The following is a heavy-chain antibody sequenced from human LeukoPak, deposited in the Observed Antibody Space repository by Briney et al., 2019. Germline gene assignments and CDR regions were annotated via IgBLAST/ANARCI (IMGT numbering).Heavy chain of an antibody. CDR3: ARGGNYGSGAYTAFDY. D-gene: IGHD3-10*01. CDR1: GYTFTGYY. J-gene: IGHJ4*02. CDR2: INPNSGDT. V-gene: IGHV1-2*02. Sequence: GASVKVSCKASGYTFTGYYMHWVRQAPGQGLQWMGWINPNSGDTHFAQKFQGRVTMTTDTSINTAYMELSGLRSDDTAVYYCARGGNYGSGAYTAFDYWGQGALVTVSS.